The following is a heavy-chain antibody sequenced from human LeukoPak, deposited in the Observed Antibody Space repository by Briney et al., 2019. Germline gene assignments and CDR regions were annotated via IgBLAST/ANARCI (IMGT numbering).Heavy chain of an antibody. CDR1: GFTFSSYS. D-gene: IGHD5-12*01. V-gene: IGHV3-48*01. J-gene: IGHJ5*02. Sequence: GGSLRLSCAVSGFTFSSYSMNWVRQAPGKGLEWVSYISSSSSTIYYADSVKGRFTISRDNAKNSLYLQMNSLRAEDTAVYYCASGAEGYVFDPWGQGTLVTVSS. CDR2: ISSSSSTI. CDR3: ASGAEGYVFDP.